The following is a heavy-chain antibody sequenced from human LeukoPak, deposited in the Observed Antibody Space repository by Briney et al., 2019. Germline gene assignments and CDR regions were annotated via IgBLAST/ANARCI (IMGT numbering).Heavy chain of an antibody. CDR3: AKDGDLSMPG. CDR1: GFTFSSYS. D-gene: IGHD2/OR15-2a*01. J-gene: IGHJ4*02. Sequence: GGSLRLSCAASGFTFSSYSMNWVRQAPGKGLEWVSSISSSSSYIYYADSVKGRFTISRDNSKNTLSLQMNSLRAEDTAVYYCAKDGDLSMPGWGQGTLVTVSS. V-gene: IGHV3-21*04. CDR2: ISSSSSYI.